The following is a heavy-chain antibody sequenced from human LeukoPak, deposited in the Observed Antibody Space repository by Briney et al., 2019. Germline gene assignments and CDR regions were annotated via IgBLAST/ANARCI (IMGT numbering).Heavy chain of an antibody. CDR1: GYTFTSFY. CDR3: MVRGVNYYFDY. V-gene: IGHV1-46*01. J-gene: IGHJ4*02. Sequence: ASVKVSCKASGYTFTSFYMQWMRQAPGQGLEWMGIINPSVGTTTYAQKLQGRVTMTRDMSTSTVYMELRSLRSDDTAVYYCMVRGVNYYFDYWGQGTLVTVSS. CDR2: INPSVGTT. D-gene: IGHD3-10*01.